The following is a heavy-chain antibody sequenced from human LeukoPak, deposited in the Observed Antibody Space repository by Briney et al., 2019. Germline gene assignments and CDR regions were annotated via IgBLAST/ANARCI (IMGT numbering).Heavy chain of an antibody. V-gene: IGHV3-53*01. Sequence: GGSLRLSCAASGFTVSSNYMSWVRQAPGKGLEWVSVIYSGGSTYYADSVKGRFTISRDNSKNTLYLQMNSLRAEDTAVYYCAKDLLPEWLVQNFDYWGQGTLVTVSS. J-gene: IGHJ4*02. CDR2: IYSGGST. CDR1: GFTVSSNY. D-gene: IGHD6-19*01. CDR3: AKDLLPEWLVQNFDY.